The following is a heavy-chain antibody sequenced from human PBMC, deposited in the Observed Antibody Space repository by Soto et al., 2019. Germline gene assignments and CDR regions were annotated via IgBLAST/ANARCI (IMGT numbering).Heavy chain of an antibody. J-gene: IGHJ3*02. CDR3: AREAATDAFDS. V-gene: IGHV4-31*03. CDR1: GGSISRGGYY. D-gene: IGHD2-15*01. CDR2: IYYSGST. Sequence: SETLSLTCTVSGGSISRGGYYWSWIRQHPGKGLEWIGYIYYSGSTYYNPSLKSRVTISVDTSKNQFSLKLSSVTAADTAVYYCAREAATDAFDSWGQGTMVTVSS.